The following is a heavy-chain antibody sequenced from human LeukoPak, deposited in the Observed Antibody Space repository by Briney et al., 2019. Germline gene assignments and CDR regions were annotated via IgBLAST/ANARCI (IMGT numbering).Heavy chain of an antibody. CDR1: GGTFSSYA. Sequence: SVKVSCKASGGTFSSYAISWVRQAPGQGLEWMGGIIPIFGTANYAQKFQGRVTITADESTSTAYMELSSLRSEDTAVYYCARDRTWELLGFDPWGQGTLVTVSS. J-gene: IGHJ5*02. CDR3: ARDRTWELLGFDP. V-gene: IGHV1-69*01. CDR2: IIPIFGTA. D-gene: IGHD1-26*01.